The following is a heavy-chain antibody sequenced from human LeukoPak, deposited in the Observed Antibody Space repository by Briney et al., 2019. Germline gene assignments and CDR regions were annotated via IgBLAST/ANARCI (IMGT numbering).Heavy chain of an antibody. Sequence: PGGSLGLSCVASGFTFSSYGMHWVRQAPGKGLEWVAVISYDGSNKYYADSVKGRFTISRDNSKNTLYLQMNSLRAEDTAVYYCAKESAYPDYWGQGTLVTVSS. CDR3: AKESAYPDY. CDR2: ISYDGSNK. J-gene: IGHJ4*02. V-gene: IGHV3-30*18. CDR1: GFTFSSYG.